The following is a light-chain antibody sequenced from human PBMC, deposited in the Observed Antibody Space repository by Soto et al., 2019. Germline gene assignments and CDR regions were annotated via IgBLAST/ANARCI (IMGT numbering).Light chain of an antibody. CDR2: EVN. J-gene: IGLJ1*01. V-gene: IGLV2-8*01. CDR1: SSDVGGYNY. Sequence: QSALTQPPSASGSPGQSVAISCTGTSSDVGGYNYVSWYQQHPGKAPKLMIYEVNKRPSGVPDRFSGSKSGTSASLAITGLQAGDEADYYCQSYDSSLSGYVFGTGTKLTVL. CDR3: QSYDSSLSGYV.